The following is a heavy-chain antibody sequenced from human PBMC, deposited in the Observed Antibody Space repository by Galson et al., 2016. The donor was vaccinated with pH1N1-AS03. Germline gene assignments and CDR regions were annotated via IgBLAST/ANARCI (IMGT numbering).Heavy chain of an antibody. Sequence: SLRLSCAASGITFKNYEMNWVRQAPGKGLEWVSYISSRGHSTFYADSVKGRFTISRDNAKNSLYLQMNSLRAEDTAVYYCARDKGGPVIGFDPWGQGTLVTVSS. CDR2: ISSRGHST. CDR3: ARDKGGPVIGFDP. V-gene: IGHV3-48*03. D-gene: IGHD2/OR15-2a*01. CDR1: GITFKNYE. J-gene: IGHJ5*02.